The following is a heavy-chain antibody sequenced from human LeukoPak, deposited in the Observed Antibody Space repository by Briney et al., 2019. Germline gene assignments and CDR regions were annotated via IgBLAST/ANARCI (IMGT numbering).Heavy chain of an antibody. D-gene: IGHD6-19*01. Sequence: GESLQISCKGSGSSFTRYWIGWVRQLPGKGLEWMGIIYPGDSDTRYSPSFQGQVTISADKSISTAYLQWTSLKASDTAIYYCARPYSSGFDAFDVWGQGTMVTVSS. CDR3: ARPYSSGFDAFDV. CDR2: IYPGDSDT. V-gene: IGHV5-51*01. CDR1: GSSFTRYW. J-gene: IGHJ3*01.